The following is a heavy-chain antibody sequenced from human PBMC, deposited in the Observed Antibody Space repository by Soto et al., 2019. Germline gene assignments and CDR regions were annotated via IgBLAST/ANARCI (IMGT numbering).Heavy chain of an antibody. CDR3: ARFYYLGGDAFDI. Sequence: AETLSRTCTVSGSSLSSYYWSWIRQPPGKGLEWIGYIYYSGSTNYNPSLKSRVTISVDTSKNQFSLKLSSVTAADTAVYYCARFYYLGGDAFDIWGQGTMVTVSS. CDR2: IYYSGST. D-gene: IGHD3-10*01. J-gene: IGHJ3*02. V-gene: IGHV4-59*08. CDR1: GSSLSSYY.